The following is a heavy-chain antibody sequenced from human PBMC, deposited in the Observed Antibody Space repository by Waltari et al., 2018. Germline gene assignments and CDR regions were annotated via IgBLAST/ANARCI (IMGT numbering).Heavy chain of an antibody. V-gene: IGHV1-58*02. J-gene: IGHJ5*02. CDR3: AADSGGYSGYEFDL. Sequence: QMQLVQSGPEVKKPGTSVKVSCKASGFTVRSSAKQWVRQARGQGLEWIGWIVVGSGNTNYAQKFQERVTITRDMSTSTAYMELSSLGSDDTAVYYCAADSGGYSGYEFDLWGQGTLVTVSS. CDR2: IVVGSGNT. CDR1: GFTVRSSA. D-gene: IGHD5-12*01.